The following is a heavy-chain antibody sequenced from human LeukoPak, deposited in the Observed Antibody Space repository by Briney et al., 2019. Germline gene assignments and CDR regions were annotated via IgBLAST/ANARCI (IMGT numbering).Heavy chain of an antibody. J-gene: IGHJ3*02. D-gene: IGHD3-10*01. CDR2: ISSSSTYT. Sequence: GGSLRLSCAASKFTFSNYYMSWIRQAPGKGLEWVSYISSSSTYTDYADSVKGRFTISRDNAKNSLYLQMNSLGAEDTAVYYCARGRGSGSRWGGAFDIWGQGTVVTVSS. V-gene: IGHV3-11*05. CDR1: KFTFSNYY. CDR3: ARGRGSGSRWGGAFDI.